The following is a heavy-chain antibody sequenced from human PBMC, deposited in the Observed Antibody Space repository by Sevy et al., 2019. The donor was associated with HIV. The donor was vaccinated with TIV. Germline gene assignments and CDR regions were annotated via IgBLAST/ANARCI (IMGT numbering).Heavy chain of an antibody. CDR1: GFTFGSYG. CDR3: ARESGSDWYLDF. J-gene: IGHJ4*02. CDR2: IWFDGSNQ. Sequence: GWSLRLSCAASGFTFGSYGMHWVRQAPGKGLEWVAVIWFDGSNQYYGDSVKGRFTISRDNSKNTVYLHMNSLRVDDTAVYYCARESGSDWYLDFWGQGTLVTVSS. D-gene: IGHD6-19*01. V-gene: IGHV3-33*01.